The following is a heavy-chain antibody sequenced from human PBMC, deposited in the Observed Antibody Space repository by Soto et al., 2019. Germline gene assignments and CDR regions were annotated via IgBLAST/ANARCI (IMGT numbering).Heavy chain of an antibody. CDR2: IIPIFGTA. Sequence: SVKVSCKASGGTFSSYAISWVRQAPGQGLEWMGGIIPIFGTANYAQKFQGRVTITADESTSTAYMELSSLRSEDTAVYYCARGGYYYDSSGYYFAFDIWGQGTMVTVSS. J-gene: IGHJ3*02. V-gene: IGHV1-69*13. CDR3: ARGGYYYDSSGYYFAFDI. CDR1: GGTFSSYA. D-gene: IGHD3-22*01.